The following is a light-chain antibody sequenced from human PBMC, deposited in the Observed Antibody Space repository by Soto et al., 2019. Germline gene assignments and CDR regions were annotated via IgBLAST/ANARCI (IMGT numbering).Light chain of an antibody. CDR3: SSYTSSSPYYV. CDR2: DVS. V-gene: IGLV2-14*01. Sequence: QSALTQPASVSGSPGQSITISCTGTSSDVGGYNYVSWYQQHPGKAPKLMIYDVSNRPSGVSNRFSGSKSGNTASLTISGLQAEDEADYYYSSYTSSSPYYVFGTGTKLTVL. CDR1: SSDVGGYNY. J-gene: IGLJ1*01.